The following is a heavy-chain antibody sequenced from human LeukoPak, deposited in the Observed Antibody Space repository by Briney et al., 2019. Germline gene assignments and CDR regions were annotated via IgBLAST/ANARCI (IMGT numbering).Heavy chain of an antibody. J-gene: IGHJ6*02. Sequence: SETLSLTCTVSGGSIISGGDYWTWIRQHPGTGLEWIGNTNHSGSTHYNPSFKSRVTVSVDMSKNQSSLNLISVTAADTAVYYCARNPTDTHYYYYGMDVWGQGTTVTVSS. CDR3: ARNPTDTHYYYYGMDV. CDR2: TNHSGST. CDR1: GGSIISGGDY. V-gene: IGHV4-31*03.